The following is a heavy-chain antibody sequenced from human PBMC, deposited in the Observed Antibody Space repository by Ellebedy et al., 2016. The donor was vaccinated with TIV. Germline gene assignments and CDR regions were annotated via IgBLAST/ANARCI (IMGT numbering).Heavy chain of an antibody. CDR1: GYTFTGYY. CDR2: INPNSGGT. D-gene: IGHD3-22*01. J-gene: IGHJ6*02. V-gene: IGHV1-2*02. CDR3: ARAPDDSSGYYYVGYYDYGMDV. Sequence: ASVKVSCXASGYTFTGYYMHWVRQAPGQGLEWMGWINPNSGGTNYAQKFQGRVTMTRDTSISTAYMELSRLRSDDTAVYYCARAPDDSSGYYYVGYYDYGMDVWGQGTTVTVSS.